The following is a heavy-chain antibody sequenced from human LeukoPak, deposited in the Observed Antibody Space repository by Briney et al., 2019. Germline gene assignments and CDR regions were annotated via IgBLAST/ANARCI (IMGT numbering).Heavy chain of an antibody. CDR3: AKDEECSSGFYYYYYGMDV. V-gene: IGHV3-30*18. CDR1: GFTFSSYG. CDR2: ISYDGSNK. Sequence: GGSLRLSCAASGFTFSSYGMHWVRQAPGKGLEWVAVISYDGSNKYYADSVKGRFTISRDNSKNTLYLQINSLRAEDTAVYYCAKDEECSSGFYYYYYGMDVWGQGTTVTVSS. D-gene: IGHD6-19*01. J-gene: IGHJ6*02.